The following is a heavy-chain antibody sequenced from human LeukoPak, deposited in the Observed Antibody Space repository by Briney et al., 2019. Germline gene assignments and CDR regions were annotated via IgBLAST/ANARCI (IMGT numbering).Heavy chain of an antibody. Sequence: GGSLRLSCAVSGFIFSNSWMHWVRQTPGKGLVWVSRMYGDMSDISYADSVKGRFTISRDNAKNTVYLQMNSLRGEDTAVYYCARDLGLRGSNGGQGTLVTVSS. V-gene: IGHV3-74*01. CDR2: MYGDMSDI. CDR3: ARDLGLRGSN. J-gene: IGHJ4*02. D-gene: IGHD4-23*01. CDR1: GFIFSNSW.